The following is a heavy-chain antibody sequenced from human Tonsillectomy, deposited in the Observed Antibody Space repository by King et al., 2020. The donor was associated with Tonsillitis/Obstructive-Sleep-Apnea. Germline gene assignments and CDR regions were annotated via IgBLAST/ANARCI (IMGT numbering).Heavy chain of an antibody. J-gene: IGHJ4*02. CDR1: GFTFSSYS. Sequence: VQLVESGGGLVQPGGSLRRSCAASGFTFSSYSMNWVRQAPGKGLEWVSYISSSSSTRYYADSVKGRFTISRDNAKNSLYLQMNSLRDEDTAVYYCASYCSSTSCSPPGFDYWGQGTLVTVSS. CDR2: ISSSSSTR. D-gene: IGHD2-2*01. CDR3: ASYCSSTSCSPPGFDY. V-gene: IGHV3-48*02.